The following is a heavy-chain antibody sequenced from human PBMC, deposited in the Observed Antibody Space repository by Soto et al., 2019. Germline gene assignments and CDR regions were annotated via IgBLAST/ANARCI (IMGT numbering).Heavy chain of an antibody. V-gene: IGHV1-69*13. CDR3: ARDPRYIAAAGSYSGDWFDP. CDR2: IIPIFGTA. J-gene: IGHJ5*02. CDR1: GYTFSRYG. D-gene: IGHD6-13*01. Sequence: GASVKVSCKASGYTFSRYGISWVRQAPGQGLEWMGGIIPIFGTANYAQKFQGRVTITADESTSTAYMELSSLRSEDTAVYYCARDPRYIAAAGSYSGDWFDPWGQGTLVTVSS.